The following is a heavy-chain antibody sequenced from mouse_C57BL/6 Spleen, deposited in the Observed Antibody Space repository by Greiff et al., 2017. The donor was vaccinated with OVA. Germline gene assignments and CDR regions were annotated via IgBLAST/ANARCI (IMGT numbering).Heavy chain of an antibody. CDR3: ARSERDVYYFDY. Sequence: VQLQQPGAELVMPGASVKLSCKASGYTFTSYWMHWVKQRPGQGLEWIGEIDPSDSYTNYNQKFKGKSTLTVDKSSSTAYMQLSSLTSEDSSVYYCARSERDVYYFDYWGQGTTLTVSS. V-gene: IGHV1-69*01. D-gene: IGHD3-3*01. CDR1: GYTFTSYW. CDR2: IDPSDSYT. J-gene: IGHJ2*01.